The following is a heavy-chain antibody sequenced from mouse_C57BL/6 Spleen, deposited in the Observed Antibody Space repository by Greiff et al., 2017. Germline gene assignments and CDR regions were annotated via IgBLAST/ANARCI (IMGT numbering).Heavy chain of an antibody. V-gene: IGHV14-2*01. CDR3: ARSYYDYDPWYFDV. D-gene: IGHD2-4*01. CDR1: GFNIKDYY. J-gene: IGHJ1*03. CDR2: IDPEDGDT. Sequence: VQLQQSGAELVKPGASVKLSCTASGFNIKDYYMHWVKQRTEQGLEWIGRIDPEDGDTKYAPKFQGKATITADTSSNTAYLQLSSLTSEDTAVYYCARSYYDYDPWYFDVWGTGTTVTVSS.